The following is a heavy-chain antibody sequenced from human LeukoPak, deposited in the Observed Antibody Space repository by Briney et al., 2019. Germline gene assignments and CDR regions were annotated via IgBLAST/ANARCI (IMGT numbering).Heavy chain of an antibody. CDR1: GFTFSSYG. CDR3: AKGNCGGDCYLLAGFDY. J-gene: IGHJ4*02. D-gene: IGHD2-21*02. V-gene: IGHV3-30*18. Sequence: GGSLRLSCAASGFTFSSYGMHWVRQAPGKGLEWVAVISYDGSNKYYADSVKGRFTISRDNSKNTLYLQMNSLRAEDTAVYYCAKGNCGGDCYLLAGFDYWGQGTLVAVSS. CDR2: ISYDGSNK.